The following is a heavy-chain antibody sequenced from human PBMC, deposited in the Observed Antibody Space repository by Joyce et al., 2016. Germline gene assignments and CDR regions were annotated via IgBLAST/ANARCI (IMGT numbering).Heavy chain of an antibody. V-gene: IGHV3-23*01. Sequence: EVQLLESGGALVQPGGSLRLSCAASGFTFESYAMTWLRQDPGKGVEWVAGIYGKGRKTFYADSVKGRFSISRDNSKNTLYLQMNSLRAEDTAVYYCARTPQGTGWCFDFWGQGTLATVSS. CDR2: IYGKGRKT. D-gene: IGHD6-19*01. CDR1: GFTFESYA. J-gene: IGHJ4*02. CDR3: ARTPQGTGWCFDF.